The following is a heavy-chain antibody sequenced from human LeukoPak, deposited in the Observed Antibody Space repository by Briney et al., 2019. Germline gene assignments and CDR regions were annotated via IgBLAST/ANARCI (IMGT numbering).Heavy chain of an antibody. CDR3: AIWTSGNY. V-gene: IGHV3-7*01. J-gene: IGHJ4*02. Sequence: GGSLRLSCADSQFTFNGSWMNWVRQAPGKGLEWVANMDPTGSQKRYVDSVEGRFTISKDNPGASLYLDMHSLRAEDTAIYYCAIWTSGNYWGQGTLVTISS. D-gene: IGHD1-1*01. CDR2: MDPTGSQK. CDR1: QFTFNGSW.